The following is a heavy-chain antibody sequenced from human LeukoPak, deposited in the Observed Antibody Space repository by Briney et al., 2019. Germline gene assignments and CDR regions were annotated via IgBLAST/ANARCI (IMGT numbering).Heavy chain of an antibody. D-gene: IGHD6-19*01. CDR3: ARDSALAQAVMFDY. J-gene: IGHJ4*02. V-gene: IGHV4-38-2*02. Sequence: SETLSLTCTVSGYSISSGYYWGWIRPPSGKGLEWTGSIDHSGSTYYNPSLKSRITISLDTSRNQFSLSLSSVTAADTAVYYCARDSALAQAVMFDYWGQGTLVTVSS. CDR1: GYSISSGYY. CDR2: IDHSGST.